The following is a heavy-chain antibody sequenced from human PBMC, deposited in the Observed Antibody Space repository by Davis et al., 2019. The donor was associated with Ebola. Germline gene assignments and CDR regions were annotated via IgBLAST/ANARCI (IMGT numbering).Heavy chain of an antibody. Sequence: SLNLSCAASGFTFRHHAMPWVRQAPGTRLEWGTVISYDGNDKYYADTVKGRFTISRDDSENTLFLQMNSLRAEDTALYYCARDWSDGRRGYDYSYDGMDVWGKGTTVTVSS. V-gene: IGHV3-30-3*01. CDR1: GFTFRHHA. D-gene: IGHD2-15*01. CDR3: ARDWSDGRRGYDYSYDGMDV. CDR2: ISYDGNDK. J-gene: IGHJ6*04.